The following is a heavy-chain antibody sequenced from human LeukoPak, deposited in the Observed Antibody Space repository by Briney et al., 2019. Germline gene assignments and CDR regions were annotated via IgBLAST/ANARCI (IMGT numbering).Heavy chain of an antibody. Sequence: ASVKVSCKASGYTFTIYEFNWVRQAPGQGLEWLGYISPDTGNTGYAQKFQGRVTMTRNTSISTTYMELSSLTSEDTAVYYCARGPRFDPWGQGTLVTVSS. J-gene: IGHJ5*02. CDR2: ISPDTGNT. CDR1: GYTFTIYE. V-gene: IGHV1-8*01. CDR3: ARGPRFDP.